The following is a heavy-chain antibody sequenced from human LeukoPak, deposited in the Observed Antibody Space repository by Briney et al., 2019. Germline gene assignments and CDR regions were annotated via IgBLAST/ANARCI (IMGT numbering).Heavy chain of an antibody. CDR2: IYYSGSV. J-gene: IGHJ4*02. D-gene: IGHD2-2*01. CDR1: GSSIRGYY. V-gene: IGHV4-59*01. CDR3: AREYCSSTNCYFDY. Sequence: SETLSLTCTVSGSSIRGYYWTWIRQPPGKGLEWIGYIYYSGSVDYNPSLTSRVTISVDTSNNQFSLKLSSVTAADSALYYCAREYCSSTNCYFDYWGQGTLVTVSS.